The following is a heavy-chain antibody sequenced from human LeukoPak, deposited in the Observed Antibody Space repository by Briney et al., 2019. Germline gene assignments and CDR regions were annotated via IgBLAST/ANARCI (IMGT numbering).Heavy chain of an antibody. V-gene: IGHV3-53*01. J-gene: IGHJ6*02. CDR3: ARDRSSGYGMDV. CDR2: IYSGGST. Sequence: GGSLRLSCAASGFTVSSNYMSWVRQAPGKGLEWVAVIYSGGSTYYADSVKGRLTISRDNSKNTLYLQMNSLRAEDTAVYYCARDRSSGYGMDVWGQGTTVTVSS. CDR1: GFTVSSNY. D-gene: IGHD6-19*01.